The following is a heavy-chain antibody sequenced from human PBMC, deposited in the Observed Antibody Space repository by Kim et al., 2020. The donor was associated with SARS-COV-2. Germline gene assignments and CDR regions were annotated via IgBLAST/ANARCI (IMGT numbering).Heavy chain of an antibody. D-gene: IGHD6-19*01. J-gene: IGHJ4*02. CDR2: TYYRSKWSS. Sequence: SQTLSLTCVISGDSLSSNTVAWSWIRQSPSSGLEWLGRTYYRSKWSSDYAVSVKSRIIINADPSKNQFSLHLNSVTPDDTATYYCVRYSGWYYFDYWGQVTLVIVSS. V-gene: IGHV6-1*01. CDR3: VRYSGWYYFDY. CDR1: GDSLSSNTVA.